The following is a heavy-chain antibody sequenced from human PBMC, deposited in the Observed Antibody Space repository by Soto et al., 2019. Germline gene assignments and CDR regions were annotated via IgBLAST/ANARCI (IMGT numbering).Heavy chain of an antibody. Sequence: QVQLVQSGAEVKKPGSSVKVSCKASGGTFSSYAISWVRQAPGQGLEWMGGIIPIFGTANYAQKFQGRVTITADKPTSTAYMELSSLRSEDTAVYYCARDRPLAYCGGDCYSNWFDPWGQGTLVTVSS. CDR3: ARDRPLAYCGGDCYSNWFDP. V-gene: IGHV1-69*06. CDR2: IIPIFGTA. D-gene: IGHD2-21*02. J-gene: IGHJ5*02. CDR1: GGTFSSYA.